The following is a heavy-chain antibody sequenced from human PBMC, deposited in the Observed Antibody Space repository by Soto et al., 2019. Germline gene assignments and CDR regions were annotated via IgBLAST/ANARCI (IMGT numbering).Heavy chain of an antibody. V-gene: IGHV3-15*01. CDR1: GFTFSNAW. J-gene: IGHJ4*02. CDR2: IKSISDGGTT. D-gene: IGHD1-26*01. Sequence: EVQLVESGGGLVKPGGSLRLSCAGSGFTFSNAWMSWVRQAPGKGLEWVGRIKSISDGGTTDYAAPVKGRFTISRDDSKNTLYLQMNSLKTEDTAVYFCTTDAAIVWGQGTLVTVSS. CDR3: TTDAAIV.